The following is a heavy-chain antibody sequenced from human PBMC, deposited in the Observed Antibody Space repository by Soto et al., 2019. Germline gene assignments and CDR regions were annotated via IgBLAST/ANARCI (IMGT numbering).Heavy chain of an antibody. V-gene: IGHV4-59*13. CDR3: ARDMYSRQNWFDP. Sequence: SETLSLTCSVSGASITSFSWRWVRQSPDKGLEWIGYVFYSGSTTYNPSLKSRVTLSIDKSKNQFSLKLTSVTAADTAIYFCARDMYSRQNWFDPWGQGTLVTVSS. CDR1: GASITSFS. J-gene: IGHJ5*02. D-gene: IGHD6-13*01. CDR2: VFYSGST.